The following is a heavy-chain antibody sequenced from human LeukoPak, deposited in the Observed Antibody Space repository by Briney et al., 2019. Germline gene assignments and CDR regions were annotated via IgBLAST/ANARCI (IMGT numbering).Heavy chain of an antibody. D-gene: IGHD2-8*02. CDR1: GFTFNTYS. CDR2: ISSGSSAI. V-gene: IGHV3-48*01. Sequence: PGGSLRLSCAASGFTFNTYSMNWVRQTPGKGLEWVSYISSGSSAIYYADSVKGRFTISRDNAKNPLYLQLNSLRAEDTAVYYCARAPTWSAAFDIWGQGTMVTVSS. J-gene: IGHJ3*02. CDR3: ARAPTWSAAFDI.